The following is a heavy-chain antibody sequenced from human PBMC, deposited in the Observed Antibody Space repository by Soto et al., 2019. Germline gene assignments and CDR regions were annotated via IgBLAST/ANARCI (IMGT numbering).Heavy chain of an antibody. CDR2: IYWDDDK. Sequence: QITLKESGPTLVKPTQTLTLTCTFSGFSLSTSGVGVGWIRQPPGKALEWLALIYWDDDKRYSPSLKSRLTITKDTSKNQVFLTMTNIDPVDTATYYCAHRQGGIASHTFDPWGQGTLVTVSS. V-gene: IGHV2-5*02. CDR3: AHRQGGIASHTFDP. J-gene: IGHJ5*02. CDR1: GFSLSTSGVG. D-gene: IGHD6-13*01.